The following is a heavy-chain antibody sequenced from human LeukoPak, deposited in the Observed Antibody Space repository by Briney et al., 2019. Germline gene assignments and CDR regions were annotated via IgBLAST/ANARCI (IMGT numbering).Heavy chain of an antibody. CDR1: GFTFSSYA. V-gene: IGHV3-23*01. J-gene: IGHJ4*02. D-gene: IGHD3-22*01. CDR2: IKGSGGST. CDR3: AKNWITMIVVVITAFDY. Sequence: PGGSLRLSCAASGFTFSSYAMSWVRQAPGKGLEWVSAIKGSGGSTYYADSVKGRFTISRDNSKNTLYLQMNSLRAEDTAVYYCAKNWITMIVVVITAFDYWGQGTLVTVSS.